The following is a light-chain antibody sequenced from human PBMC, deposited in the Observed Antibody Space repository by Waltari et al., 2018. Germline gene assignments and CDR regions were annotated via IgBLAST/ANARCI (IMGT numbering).Light chain of an antibody. CDR2: DVS. CDR3: CSYGGSFSSGYV. V-gene: IGLV2-11*01. CDR1: SRYTGDYHD. Sequence: QSSLTQPRPVPGSPGQAVTIPATRSSRYTGDYHDICRYQQHPGKAPKFMIYDVSKRPAGVPDRFSGSKSGNAASLTISGIQTEDEADYYCCSYGGSFSSGYVFGSGTKVTVL. J-gene: IGLJ1*01.